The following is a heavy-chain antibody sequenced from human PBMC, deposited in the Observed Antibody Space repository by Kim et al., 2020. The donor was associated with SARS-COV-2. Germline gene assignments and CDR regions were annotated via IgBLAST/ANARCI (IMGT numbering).Heavy chain of an antibody. CDR3: ARPYYDSSGYSSYWFDP. J-gene: IGHJ5*02. CDR2: IIPIFGKA. D-gene: IGHD3-22*01. Sequence: SVKVSCKASGGTFSSYAISWVRQAPGQGLEWMGGIIPIFGKANYAQKFQGRVTITADESTSTAYMELSSLRSEDTAVYYCARPYYDSSGYSSYWFDPWGQGTLVTVSS. CDR1: GGTFSSYA. V-gene: IGHV1-69*13.